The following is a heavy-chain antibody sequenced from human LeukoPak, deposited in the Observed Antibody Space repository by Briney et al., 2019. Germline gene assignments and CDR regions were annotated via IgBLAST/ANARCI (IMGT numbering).Heavy chain of an antibody. D-gene: IGHD3-22*01. Sequence: SETLSLTCGVSGGSISSYYWSWIRQAPGKGLEWIGYIYSSGSTNYNPSLKGRLTISVDTSKNHFSLRLRSVTAADTAVYYCARGSSGSYLYYFDYWGQGTLVTVSS. V-gene: IGHV4-59*08. CDR3: ARGSSGSYLYYFDY. CDR1: GGSISSYY. J-gene: IGHJ4*02. CDR2: IYSSGST.